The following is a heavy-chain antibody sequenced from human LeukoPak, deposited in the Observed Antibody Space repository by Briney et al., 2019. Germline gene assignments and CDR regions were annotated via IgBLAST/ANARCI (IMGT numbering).Heavy chain of an antibody. CDR3: ARVPPPPAAGTLYYFDY. D-gene: IGHD6-13*01. V-gene: IGHV1-18*04. J-gene: IGHJ4*02. CDR1: GYTFTSYY. CDR2: ISAYNGNT. Sequence: GASVKVSCKASGYTFTSYYMHWARQAPGQGLEWMGWISAYNGNTNYAQKLQGRVTMTTDTSTSTAYMELRSLRSDDTAVYYCARVPPPPAAGTLYYFDYWGQGTLVTVSS.